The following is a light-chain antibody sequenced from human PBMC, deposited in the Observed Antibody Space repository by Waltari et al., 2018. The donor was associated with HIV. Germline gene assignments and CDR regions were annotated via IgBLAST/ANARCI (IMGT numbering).Light chain of an antibody. V-gene: IGLV6-57*01. CDR1: RGSIANHY. CDR2: EDN. Sequence: NFMLTQPHSVSGSPGKTVTISCTRSRGSIANHYVQWYQQRPGRSPTPVIDEDNQRPSGVPDRCSGSSDSSSTAASLSIPGRKTEDEADYCCQSYDSRTVLFGGGTKLTVL. CDR3: QSYDSRTVL. J-gene: IGLJ2*01.